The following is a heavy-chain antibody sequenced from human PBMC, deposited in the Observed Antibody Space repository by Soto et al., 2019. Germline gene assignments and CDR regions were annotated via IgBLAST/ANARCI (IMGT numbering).Heavy chain of an antibody. CDR3: AILGGYCSTTSCYGFYGMDV. CDR1: GGSISSGPYS. Sequence: QLQLQESGPGLVKPSETLSLTCTVSGGSISSGPYSWGWIRQPPGEGLEWIGTFHYSENTYYNPSLESRVTISVDTSKNQCSLKVTSVTVADTAIYYCAILGGYCSTTSCYGFYGMDVWGQGTTVIVSS. CDR2: FHYSENT. V-gene: IGHV4-39*01. D-gene: IGHD2-2*01. J-gene: IGHJ6*02.